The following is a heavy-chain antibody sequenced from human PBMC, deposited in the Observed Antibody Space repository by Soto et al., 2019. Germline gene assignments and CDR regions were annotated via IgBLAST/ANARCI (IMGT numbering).Heavy chain of an antibody. V-gene: IGHV4-59*01. CDR1: SISTYY. CDR3: ARDPVGVTHFDY. D-gene: IGHD1-26*01. J-gene: IGHJ4*02. CDR2: IYYMGRT. Sequence: QVQLQESGPGLVKTSETLSLTCTVGSISTYYWNWIRQPPGKGLEWIGYIYYMGRTNYNPSLKSRVTMSIDTSKNHFSLKLSSVTAADTAVYYCARDPVGVTHFDYWGQGALVTVSS.